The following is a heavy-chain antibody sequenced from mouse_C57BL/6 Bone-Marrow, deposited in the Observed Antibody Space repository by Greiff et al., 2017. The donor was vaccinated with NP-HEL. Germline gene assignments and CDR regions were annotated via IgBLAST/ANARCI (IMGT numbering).Heavy chain of an antibody. V-gene: IGHV14-4*01. CDR3: TPHYYGSSLDY. D-gene: IGHD1-1*01. CDR2: IDPENGDT. J-gene: IGHJ2*01. Sequence: DVHLVESGAELVRPGASVKLSCTASGFNIKDDYMHWVKQRPEQGLEWIGWIDPENGDTEYASKFQGKATITADTSSNTAYLQLSSLTSEDTAVYYCTPHYYGSSLDYWGQGTTLTVSS. CDR1: GFNIKDDY.